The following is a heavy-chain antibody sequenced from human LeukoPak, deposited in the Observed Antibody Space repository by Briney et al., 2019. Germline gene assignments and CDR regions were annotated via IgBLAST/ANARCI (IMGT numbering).Heavy chain of an antibody. CDR2: IYYSGST. V-gene: IGHV4-59*08. J-gene: IGHJ4*02. D-gene: IGHD3-10*01. Sequence: SETLSLTCTVSGGSISSYYWSWIRQPPGKGLEWIGYIYYSGSTNYNPSLKSRVTISVDTSKNQFSLKLSSVTAADTAVYYCASIITTRVDYWGQGTLVTVSS. CDR1: GGSISSYY. CDR3: ASIITTRVDY.